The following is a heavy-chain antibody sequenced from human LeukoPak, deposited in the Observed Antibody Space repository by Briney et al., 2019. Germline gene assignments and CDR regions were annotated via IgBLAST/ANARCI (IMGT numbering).Heavy chain of an antibody. CDR2: IYWDDDK. CDR3: AHSGGWYSSSWLHYYYYMDV. D-gene: IGHD6-13*01. Sequence: SGPTLVNPTQTLTLTCTFSGFSLSNSGVGVGWIRQPPGKALEWLALIYWDDDKRYRPSLKSRLTITKDTSKNQVVLTMTNMDPVDTATYYCAHSGGWYSSSWLHYYYYMDVWGKGTTVTVSS. CDR1: GFSLSNSGVG. J-gene: IGHJ6*03. V-gene: IGHV2-5*02.